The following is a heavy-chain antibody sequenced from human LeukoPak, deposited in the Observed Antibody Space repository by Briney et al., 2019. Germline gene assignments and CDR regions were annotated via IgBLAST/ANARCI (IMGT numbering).Heavy chain of an antibody. Sequence: SETLSLTCSVSGFSISNGYYWGWIRQPPGKGLEWVGHIYHSEDTYYNPSLKSRLTILIDTSKNQVSLKLSSVTAADMAVYYCARHEHYYDSSGYYHWGQGTLVTVSS. CDR2: IYHSEDT. V-gene: IGHV4-38-2*02. CDR1: GFSISNGYY. J-gene: IGHJ5*02. D-gene: IGHD3-22*01. CDR3: ARHEHYYDSSGYYH.